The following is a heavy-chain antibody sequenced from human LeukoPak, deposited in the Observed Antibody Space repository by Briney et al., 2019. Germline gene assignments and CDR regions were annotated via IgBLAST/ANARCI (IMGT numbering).Heavy chain of an antibody. D-gene: IGHD2-15*01. CDR2: ISGSDDGT. J-gene: IGHJ4*02. CDR3: AKASLGHCSGVTCYNFDY. CDR1: GFTFSSYA. V-gene: IGHV3-23*01. Sequence: GGSLRLSCAASGFTFSSYAMSWVRQAPGKGLEWVSAISGSDDGTYNADYGKGRFTISRDNSKDTLYMQMNSLRAEDTAVYYCAKASLGHCSGVTCYNFDYWGQGTRVIVSS.